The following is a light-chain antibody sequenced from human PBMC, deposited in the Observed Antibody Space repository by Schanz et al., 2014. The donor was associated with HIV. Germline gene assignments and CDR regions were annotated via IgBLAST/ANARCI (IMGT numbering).Light chain of an antibody. CDR3: QQYGSSPFT. CDR2: DTS. J-gene: IGKJ3*01. CDR1: QSVSSY. V-gene: IGKV3-11*01. Sequence: DIVLTQSPATLSLSPGERATLSCRASQSVSSYLAWYQQKPGQAPRLLIYDTSNRATGIPARFSGSGSGTDFTLTISSLEPEDFAVYYCQQYGSSPFTFGPGTKVDIK.